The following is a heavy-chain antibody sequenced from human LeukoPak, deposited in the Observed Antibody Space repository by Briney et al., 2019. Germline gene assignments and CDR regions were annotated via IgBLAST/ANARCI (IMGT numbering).Heavy chain of an antibody. J-gene: IGHJ4*02. CDR1: GGSISSYY. D-gene: IGHD2-2*01. V-gene: IGHV4-4*07. CDR2: IYTSGST. Sequence: SETLSLTCTVSGGSISSYYWSWIRQPAGKGLEWLGRIYTSGSTNYDPSLKSRVTMSVDTSKNQFSLKLSSVTAADTAVYYCAAQLRLFSLGYWGQGTLVTVSS. CDR3: AAQLRLFSLGY.